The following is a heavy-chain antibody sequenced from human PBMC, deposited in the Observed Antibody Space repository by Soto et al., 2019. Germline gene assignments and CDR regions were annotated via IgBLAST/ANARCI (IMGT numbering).Heavy chain of an antibody. Sequence: SETLSLTCAVSGGSISSSNWWSWVRQPPGKGLEWIGEIYHSGSTNYNPSLKSRVTISVDKSKNQFSLKLSSVTAADTAVYYCARDLLIAAAVTPYEAGDAFDIWGQGTMVTVSS. CDR2: IYHSGST. J-gene: IGHJ3*02. CDR3: ARDLLIAAAVTPYEAGDAFDI. D-gene: IGHD6-13*01. CDR1: GGSISSSNW. V-gene: IGHV4-4*02.